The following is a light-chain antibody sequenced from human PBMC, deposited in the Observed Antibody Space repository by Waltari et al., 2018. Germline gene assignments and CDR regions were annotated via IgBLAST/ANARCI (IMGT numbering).Light chain of an antibody. CDR2: DVT. CDR1: SSDIGSYNL. J-gene: IGLJ2*01. CDR3: CSYAGFSTVV. Sequence: QSALTQPASVSGSPGQSITISCTGTSSDIGSYNLVSWYQQHPGKAPQLMIYDVTKRPSGFSTRFSGSKSGLTASLTISGLQAEDEADYYCCSYAGFSTVVFGGGTKLTVL. V-gene: IGLV2-23*02.